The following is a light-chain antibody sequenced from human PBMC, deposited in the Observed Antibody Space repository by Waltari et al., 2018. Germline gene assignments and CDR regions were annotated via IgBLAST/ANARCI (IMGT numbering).Light chain of an antibody. CDR3: QTGGHGTWV. V-gene: IGLV4-69*01. CDR2: VNSDGSK. Sequence: QLVLTQSPSASASLGASVKLTCTLSSGHSTNVIAWLQKRAEKGPRYFMKVNSDGSKNKGDEIPVRFSGSSSGAERYLTISSLQSEDEADYYCQTGGHGTWVFGGGTKLTVL. J-gene: IGLJ3*02. CDR1: SGHSTNV.